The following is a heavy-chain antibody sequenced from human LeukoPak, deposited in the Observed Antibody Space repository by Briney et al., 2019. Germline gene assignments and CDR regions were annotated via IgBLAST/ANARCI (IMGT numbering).Heavy chain of an antibody. D-gene: IGHD3-22*01. CDR3: AKDPNYYDSSGYYLGDGIDY. Sequence: PGGSLRLSCAAPGFTFSSYAMSWVRQAPGKGLEWVSGISGSGGSTYYADSVKGRFTISRDNSKNTLYLQMNSLRAEDTAVYYCAKDPNYYDSSGYYLGDGIDYWGQGILVTVSS. V-gene: IGHV3-23*01. CDR1: GFTFSSYA. J-gene: IGHJ4*02. CDR2: ISGSGGST.